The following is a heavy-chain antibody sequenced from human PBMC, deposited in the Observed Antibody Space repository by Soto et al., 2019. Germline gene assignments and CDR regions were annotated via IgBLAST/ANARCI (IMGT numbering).Heavy chain of an antibody. Sequence: EVQLVESGGGLVQPGGSLKLSCAASGFNFSGSAMHWVRQASGKGLEWVGRIRSKANNYATAYAASVKGRFTISRDDSKNTAYLQMNSPKTEDTAVYYCTSGGLDYWGQGTLVTVSS. D-gene: IGHD3-16*01. CDR3: TSGGLDY. V-gene: IGHV3-73*01. J-gene: IGHJ4*02. CDR2: IRSKANNYAT. CDR1: GFNFSGSA.